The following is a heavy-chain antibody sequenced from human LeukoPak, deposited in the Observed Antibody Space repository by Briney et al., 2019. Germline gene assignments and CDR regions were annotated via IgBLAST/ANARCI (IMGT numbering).Heavy chain of an antibody. J-gene: IGHJ5*02. Sequence: SETLSLTCAVYGGXFSGYYWSWIRQPPGKGLEWIGFIYHSGSTDYNPSLKSRGTISVDTSKNQFSLKLSSVTAADTAVYYCARTNYYGSGSYYPDLWGQGTLVTVSS. CDR1: GGXFSGYY. CDR3: ARTNYYGSGSYYPDL. D-gene: IGHD3-10*01. CDR2: IYHSGST. V-gene: IGHV4-59*08.